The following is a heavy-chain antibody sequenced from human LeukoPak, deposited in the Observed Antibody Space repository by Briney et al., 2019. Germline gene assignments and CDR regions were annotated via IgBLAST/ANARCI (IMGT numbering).Heavy chain of an antibody. Sequence: SETLSLTCAVYGGSFSGYYWSWIRQPPGKGLEWIGEINHSGSTNYNPSPKSRVTISVDTSKNQFSLKLSSVTAADTAVYYCARGRSNRNYYYYYMDVWGKGTTVTVSS. CDR1: GGSFSGYY. D-gene: IGHD5-24*01. CDR3: ARGRSNRNYYYYYMDV. V-gene: IGHV4-34*01. CDR2: INHSGST. J-gene: IGHJ6*03.